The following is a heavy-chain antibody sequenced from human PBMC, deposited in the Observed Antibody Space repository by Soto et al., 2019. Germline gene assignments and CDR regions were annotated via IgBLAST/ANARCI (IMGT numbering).Heavy chain of an antibody. CDR1: GYSFTSYW. D-gene: IGHD6-6*01. CDR3: ARLNSSSDYYYYYYMDV. V-gene: IGHV5-51*01. J-gene: IGHJ6*03. CDR2: IYPGDSDT. Sequence: RESLKISCKGSGYSFTSYWIGWVRQMPGKGLEWMGIIYPGDSDTRYSPSFQGQVTISADKSISTAYLQWSSLKASGTAMYYCARLNSSSDYYYYYYMDVWGKGTTVTVSS.